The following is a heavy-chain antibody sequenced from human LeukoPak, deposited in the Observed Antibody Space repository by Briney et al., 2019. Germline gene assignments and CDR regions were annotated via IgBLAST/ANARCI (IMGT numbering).Heavy chain of an antibody. CDR3: ARSKDGSGFAAY. J-gene: IGHJ4*02. CDR1: GGSFSDYY. D-gene: IGHD3-22*01. CDR2: INHSGNT. Sequence: SETLSLTCAVYGGSFSDYYWTWIRQPPGKGLEWIGEINHSGNTNYNPSLKSRVAISVDTSKNQFSLKLSSVIAADTAMYYCARSKDGSGFAAYWGQGTQVTVSS. V-gene: IGHV4-34*01.